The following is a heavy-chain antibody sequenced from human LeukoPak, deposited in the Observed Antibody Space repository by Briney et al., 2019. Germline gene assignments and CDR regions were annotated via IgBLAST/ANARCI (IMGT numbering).Heavy chain of an antibody. CDR3: ARDRTPRAFDI. CDR2: IIPIFGTA. J-gene: IGHJ3*02. CDR1: GYTFTSYY. Sequence: SVKVSCKASGYTFTSYYMHWVRQAPGQGLEWMGGIIPIFGTANYTQKFQGRVTITADKSTSTAYMELSSLRSEDTAVYYCARDRTPRAFDIWGQGTMVTVSS. V-gene: IGHV1-69*06.